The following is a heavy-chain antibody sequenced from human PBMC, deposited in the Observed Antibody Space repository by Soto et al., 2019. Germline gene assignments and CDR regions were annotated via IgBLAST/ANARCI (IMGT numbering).Heavy chain of an antibody. CDR3: ARDHCSSTSCYVPYYYGMDV. J-gene: IGHJ6*02. Sequence: PGGSLRLSCAASGFTFSSYGMHWVRQAPGKGLEWVAVIWYDGSNKYYADSVKGRFTISRDNSKNTLYLQMNSLRAEDTAVYYCARDHCSSTSCYVPYYYGMDVWGQGTTVTVSS. V-gene: IGHV3-33*01. D-gene: IGHD2-2*01. CDR1: GFTFSSYG. CDR2: IWYDGSNK.